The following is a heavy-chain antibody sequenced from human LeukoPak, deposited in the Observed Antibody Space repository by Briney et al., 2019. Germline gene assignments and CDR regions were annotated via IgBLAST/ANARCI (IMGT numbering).Heavy chain of an antibody. CDR2: IHRTGST. CDR3: ARDRDLENFDY. J-gene: IGHJ4*02. Sequence: SETLSLTCSVSGYAISSGYHWGGIRQPPGKGLEWVGSIHRTGSTYYNPSLKSRVTISVDTSKNQFSLSVRSVTAADSAVYYCARDRDLENFDYWGQGTLVTVSS. V-gene: IGHV4-38-2*02. CDR1: GYAISSGYH. D-gene: IGHD1-1*01.